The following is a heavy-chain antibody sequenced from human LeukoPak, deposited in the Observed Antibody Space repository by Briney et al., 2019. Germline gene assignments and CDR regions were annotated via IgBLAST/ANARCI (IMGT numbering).Heavy chain of an antibody. V-gene: IGHV1-69*13. CDR1: GGSFSSYA. CDR3: ARSVYGDYYYYYMDV. CDR2: IIPIFGTP. J-gene: IGHJ6*03. Sequence: ASVKVSCKASGGSFSSYAINWVRQAPGQGLEWMGGIIPIFGTPNYAQKFQGRVTITADESTSTAYMELSSLRSEDTAVYYCARSVYGDYYYYYMDVWGKGTTVTISS. D-gene: IGHD5/OR15-5a*01.